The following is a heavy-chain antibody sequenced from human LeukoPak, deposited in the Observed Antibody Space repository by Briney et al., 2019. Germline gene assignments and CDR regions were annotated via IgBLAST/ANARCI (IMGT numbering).Heavy chain of an antibody. CDR1: GDSINSSRHY. CDR3: ARQDGATIRDWFDP. CDR2: FYYRGNT. V-gene: IGHV4-39*01. J-gene: IGHJ5*02. D-gene: IGHD5-12*01. Sequence: SETLSLTCSVSGDSINSSRHYWDWIRQPPGKGLEWIGNFYYRGNTYYNPSLKSRVTISVDPSKNQFSLKLTSVTAADTAVYYCARQDGATIRDWFDPWGQGTLVTVSS.